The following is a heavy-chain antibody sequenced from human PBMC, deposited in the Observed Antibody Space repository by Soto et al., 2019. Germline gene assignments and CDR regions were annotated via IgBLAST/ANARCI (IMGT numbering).Heavy chain of an antibody. Sequence: QVQLVQSGAEVKKPGASVKVSCKASGYTFTSYGISWVRQAPGQGLEWMGWISAYNGNTNYAQKLQGKVTMTTETSTSTADMELRSLRSDATDVYYCARAYNWNDAPFDYWGQGTLVTVSS. CDR3: ARAYNWNDAPFDY. V-gene: IGHV1-18*04. CDR1: GYTFTSYG. CDR2: ISAYNGNT. D-gene: IGHD1-20*01. J-gene: IGHJ4*02.